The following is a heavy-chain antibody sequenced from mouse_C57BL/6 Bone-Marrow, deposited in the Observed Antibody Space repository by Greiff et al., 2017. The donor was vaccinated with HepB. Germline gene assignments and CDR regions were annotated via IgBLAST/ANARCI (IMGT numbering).Heavy chain of an antibody. CDR3: ANYDYDGYAMDY. Sequence: VQLQQPGAELVKPGASVKLSCKASGYTFTSYWMQWVKQRPGQGLEWIGEIDPSDSYTNYNQKFKGMATLTVDTSSSTAYMQLSSLTSEDSAVYYCANYDYDGYAMDYWGQGTSVTVSS. J-gene: IGHJ4*01. V-gene: IGHV1-50*01. CDR1: GYTFTSYW. CDR2: IDPSDSYT. D-gene: IGHD2-4*01.